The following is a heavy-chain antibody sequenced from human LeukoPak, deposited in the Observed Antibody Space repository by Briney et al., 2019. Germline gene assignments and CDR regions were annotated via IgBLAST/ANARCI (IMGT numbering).Heavy chain of an antibody. CDR2: ITWDGGSA. V-gene: IGHV3-43*01. CDR3: ATERQKYFEY. CDR1: GFTFDDYT. D-gene: IGHD2/OR15-2a*01. Sequence: PGGSLRLSCAASGFTFDDYTMHWVRQAPGKGLEWVSLITWDGGSAFYADSVKGRFTISRDNSKNSLYVQMNSLRTEDTALYYCATERQKYFEYWGQGTLITVSS. J-gene: IGHJ4*02.